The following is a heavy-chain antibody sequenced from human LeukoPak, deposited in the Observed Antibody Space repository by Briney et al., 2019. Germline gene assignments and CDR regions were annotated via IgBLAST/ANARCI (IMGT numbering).Heavy chain of an antibody. CDR3: AKEEGVLRFLEWLEDYYYGMDV. J-gene: IGHJ6*02. CDR2: ISGSGGST. V-gene: IGHV3-23*01. CDR1: GFTFSSYA. D-gene: IGHD3-3*01. Sequence: QTGGSLRLSCAASGFTFSSYAMSWVRQAPGKGLEWVSAISGSGGSTYYADSVKGRFTISRDNSKNTLYLQMNSLRAEDAAVYYCAKEEGVLRFLEWLEDYYYGMDVWGQGTTVTVSS.